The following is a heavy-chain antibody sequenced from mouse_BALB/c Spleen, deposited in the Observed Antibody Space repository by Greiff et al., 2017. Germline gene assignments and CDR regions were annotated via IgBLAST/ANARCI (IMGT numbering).Heavy chain of an antibody. CDR2: ISSGSSTI. V-gene: IGHV5-17*02. J-gene: IGHJ4*01. D-gene: IGHD2-4*01. Sequence: EVQVVESGGGLVQPGGSRKLSCAASGFTFSSFGMHWVRQAPEKGLEWVAYISSGSSTIYYADTVKGRFTISRDNPKNTLFLQMTSLRSEDTAMYYCARRPYDYEGFYAMDYWGQGTSVTVSS. CDR1: GFTFSSFG. CDR3: ARRPYDYEGFYAMDY.